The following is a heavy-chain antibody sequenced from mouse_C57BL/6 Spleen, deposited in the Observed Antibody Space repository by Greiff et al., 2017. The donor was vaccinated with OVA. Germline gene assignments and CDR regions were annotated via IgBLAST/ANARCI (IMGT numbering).Heavy chain of an antibody. Sequence: QVQLQQSGAELVKPGASVKLSCKASGYTFTSYWMHWVKQRPGQGLEWIGMIHPNSGSTNYNEKFKSKATLTVDKSSSTAYMQLSSLTSEDSAVYYCARLKDYGSGFLFDYWGQGTTLTVSS. V-gene: IGHV1-64*01. J-gene: IGHJ2*01. CDR1: GYTFTSYW. CDR3: ARLKDYGSGFLFDY. D-gene: IGHD1-1*01. CDR2: IHPNSGST.